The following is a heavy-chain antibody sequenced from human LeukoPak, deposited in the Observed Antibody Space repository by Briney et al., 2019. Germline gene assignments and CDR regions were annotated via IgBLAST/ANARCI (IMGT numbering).Heavy chain of an antibody. CDR3: ARVTLSFDSYGFRYFDY. CDR2: INPNSGGT. D-gene: IGHD5-18*01. V-gene: IGHV1-2*02. CDR1: GYTFTGYW. J-gene: IGHJ4*02. Sequence: SVKVSCKASGYTFTGYWMHWVRQAPGQALDWMGWINPNSGGTNYAQKFQGRVTMTRDTSISTAYMELSRLRSDDTAVYYCARVTLSFDSYGFRYFDYWGQGTLVTVSS.